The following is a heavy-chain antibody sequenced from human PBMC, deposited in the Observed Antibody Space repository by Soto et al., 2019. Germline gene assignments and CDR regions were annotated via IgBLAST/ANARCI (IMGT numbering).Heavy chain of an antibody. D-gene: IGHD4-17*01. J-gene: IGHJ4*02. CDR3: ARHYDYGDYVDY. CDR2: IYYSGST. Sequence: SETLSLTCTVSGGSISSYYLSWIRQPPGKGLEWIGYIYYSGSTNYNPSLKSRVTISVDTSKNQFSLKLSSVTAADTAVYYCARHYDYGDYVDYWGQGTLVTVSS. V-gene: IGHV4-59*08. CDR1: GGSISSYY.